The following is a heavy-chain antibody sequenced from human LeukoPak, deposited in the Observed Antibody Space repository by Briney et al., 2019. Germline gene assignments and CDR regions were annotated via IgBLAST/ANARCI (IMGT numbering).Heavy chain of an antibody. J-gene: IGHJ4*02. CDR1: GGTFSSYA. Sequence: ASVKVSCKASGGTFSSYAISWVRQAPGQGLEWMGWMNPNSGNTGYAQKFQGRVTMTRNTSISTAYMELSSLRSEDTAVYYCARGLYCSGGSCYSDYWGQGTLVTVSS. CDR3: ARGLYCSGGSCYSDY. D-gene: IGHD2-15*01. V-gene: IGHV1-8*02. CDR2: MNPNSGNT.